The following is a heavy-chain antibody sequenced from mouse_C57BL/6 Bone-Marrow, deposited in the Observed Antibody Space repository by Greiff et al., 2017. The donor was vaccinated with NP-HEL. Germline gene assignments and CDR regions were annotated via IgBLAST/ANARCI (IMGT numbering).Heavy chain of an antibody. V-gene: IGHV1-81*01. J-gene: IGHJ2*01. CDR1: GYTFTSYG. Sequence: QVQLQQSGAELARPGASVKLSCMASGYTFTSYGISWVKQRTGQGLEWIGEIYPRSGNTYYNEKFKGKATLTADKSSSTAYMELRSLTSEDSAVYFCARSGLLLSWGQGTTLTVSS. D-gene: IGHD1-1*01. CDR2: IYPRSGNT. CDR3: ARSGLLLS.